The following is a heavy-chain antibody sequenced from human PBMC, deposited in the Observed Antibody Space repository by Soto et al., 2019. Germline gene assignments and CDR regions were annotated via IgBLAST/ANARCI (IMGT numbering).Heavy chain of an antibody. CDR2: IVVGSGNT. D-gene: IGHD6-19*01. Sequence: SVKVSCKASGFTFTSSAVQWVRQARGQRLEWIGWIVVGSGNTNYAQKFQERVTITRDMSTSTAYMELSSLRSEDTAVYYCAADSSWYSSGWYRLDPWGQATLVSVSS. J-gene: IGHJ5*02. CDR1: GFTFTSSA. V-gene: IGHV1-58*01. CDR3: AADSSWYSSGWYRLDP.